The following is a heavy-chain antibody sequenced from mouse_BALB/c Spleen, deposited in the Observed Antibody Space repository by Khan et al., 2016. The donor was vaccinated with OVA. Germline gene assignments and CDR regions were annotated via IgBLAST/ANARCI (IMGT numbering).Heavy chain of an antibody. J-gene: IGHJ4*01. Sequence: DLVKPGASVKLSCKAAGYTFTSYWINWIKQRPGQGLEWIGRIAPGSGSTSYNEMFKDKATLTVDTSSSTAYIQVSSLSSEDSAVXFCATGNYCGNSAYAMDYWGQGTSLTVSS. CDR1: GYTFTSYW. CDR3: ATGNYCGNSAYAMDY. V-gene: IGHV1S41*01. CDR2: IAPGSGST. D-gene: IGHD1-1*01.